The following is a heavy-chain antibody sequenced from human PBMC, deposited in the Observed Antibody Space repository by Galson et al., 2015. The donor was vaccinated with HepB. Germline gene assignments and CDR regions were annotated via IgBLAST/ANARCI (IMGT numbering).Heavy chain of an antibody. V-gene: IGHV1-69*13. Sequence: SVKVSCKASGGTFSSYAISWVRQAPGQGLEWMGGIIPIFGTANYAQKFQGRVTITADESTSTAYMELSSLRSEDTAVYYCARDLSHGQLPKLYYYYYYMDVWGKGTTVTVSS. CDR1: GGTFSSYA. CDR3: ARDLSHGQLPKLYYYYYYMDV. D-gene: IGHD2-2*01. CDR2: IIPIFGTA. J-gene: IGHJ6*03.